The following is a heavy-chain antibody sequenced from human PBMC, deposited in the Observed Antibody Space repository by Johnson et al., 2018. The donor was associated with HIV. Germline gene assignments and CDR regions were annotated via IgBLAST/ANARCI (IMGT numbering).Heavy chain of an antibody. D-gene: IGHD5-12*01. V-gene: IGHV3-53*01. J-gene: IGHJ3*02. CDR1: GFSVSGNY. CDR2: IYSGGST. CDR3: ARDQKVQPSGYLDAFDI. Sequence: VQLVESGGGLIQPGGSLRVSCAASGFSVSGNYMSWVRQAPGKGLEWVSVIYSGGSTYYAASVKGRFTIFRDNAKNSLYLQMNSLRAEDTAVYYCARDQKVQPSGYLDAFDIWGQGTMVNVSS.